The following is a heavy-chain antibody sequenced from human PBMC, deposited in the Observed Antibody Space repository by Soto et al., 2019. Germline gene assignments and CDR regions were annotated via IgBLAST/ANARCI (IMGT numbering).Heavy chain of an antibody. J-gene: IGHJ4*02. V-gene: IGHV1-69*06. D-gene: IGHD3-22*01. Sequence: SVKVSCKASGGTFSSYAISWVRQAPGQGLEWMGGIIPIFGTANYAQKFQGRVTITADKSTSTAYMELSSLRSEDTAVYYCETPNGGNYYDGGVYYSVLFWDYWGREPLATFPS. CDR3: ETPNGGNYYDGGVYYSVLFWDY. CDR1: GGTFSSYA. CDR2: IIPIFGTA.